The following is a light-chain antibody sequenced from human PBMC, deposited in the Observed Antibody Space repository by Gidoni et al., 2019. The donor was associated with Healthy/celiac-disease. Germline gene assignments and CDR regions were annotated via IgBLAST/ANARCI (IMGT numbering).Light chain of an antibody. CDR3: QKYNNAPRT. Sequence: DIQMTQSPSSLSASVGDRVTITCRASQGISNYLAWYQQKPGKVPKLLIYAASTLQSGVPSRFSGSGSGKDFTITISRLQPEDVATYYCQKYNNAPRTFGQGTKVEIK. J-gene: IGKJ1*01. CDR2: AAS. V-gene: IGKV1-27*01. CDR1: QGISNY.